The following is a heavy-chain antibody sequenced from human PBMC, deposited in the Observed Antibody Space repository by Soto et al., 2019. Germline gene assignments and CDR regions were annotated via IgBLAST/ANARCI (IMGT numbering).Heavy chain of an antibody. V-gene: IGHV1-3*01. CDR1: GYTFTSYA. D-gene: IGHD2-15*01. CDR2: INAGNGNT. CDR3: AIGYCSGGSCYQNWFDP. J-gene: IGHJ5*02. Sequence: ASVKVSCKASGYTFTSYAMHWVRQAPGQRLEWMGWINAGNGNTKYSQKFQGRVTITRDTSASTAYMELSSLRSEDTAVYYCAIGYCSGGSCYQNWFDPWGQGTLVTVSS.